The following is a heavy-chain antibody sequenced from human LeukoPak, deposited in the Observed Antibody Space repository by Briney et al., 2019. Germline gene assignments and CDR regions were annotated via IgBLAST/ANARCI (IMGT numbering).Heavy chain of an antibody. D-gene: IGHD1-26*01. CDR2: INPSGGST. V-gene: IGHV1-46*01. CDR1: GYTFTSYY. CDR3: ARIVDSGYPGSYNWFDP. Sequence: ASVKVSCKASGYTFTSYYMHWVRQAPGQGLEWMGIINPSGGSTSYAQKFQGRVTMTRDMSTSTVYMELSSLRSEDTAVYYCARIVDSGYPGSYNWFDPWGQGTLVTLSS. J-gene: IGHJ5*02.